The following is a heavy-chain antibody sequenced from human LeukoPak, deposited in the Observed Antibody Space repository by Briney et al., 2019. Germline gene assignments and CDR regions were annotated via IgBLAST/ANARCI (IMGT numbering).Heavy chain of an antibody. J-gene: IGHJ4*02. CDR3: AGGYDILTGYFFY. Sequence: GGSLRLSCAASGFTFSSYWMSWVRQAPGKGLEWVANIKQDGSEKYYVDSVKGRFTISRDNAKNSLYLQMNSLRAEDTALYYCAGGYDILTGYFFYWGQGTLVTVSS. V-gene: IGHV3-7*03. D-gene: IGHD3-9*01. CDR2: IKQDGSEK. CDR1: GFTFSSYW.